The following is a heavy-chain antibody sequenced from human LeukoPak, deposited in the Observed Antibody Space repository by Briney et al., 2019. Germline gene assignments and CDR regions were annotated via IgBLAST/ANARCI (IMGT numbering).Heavy chain of an antibody. Sequence: GGSLRLSCAASGFTFDDYTMHWVRQAPGKGLEWVSLISWDGGSTYYAGSVKGRFTISRDNSKNSLYLQMNSLRTEDTALYYCAKGYYDFWSGIIFDYWGQGTLVTVSS. V-gene: IGHV3-43*01. J-gene: IGHJ4*02. CDR1: GFTFDDYT. CDR3: AKGYYDFWSGIIFDY. D-gene: IGHD3-3*01. CDR2: ISWDGGST.